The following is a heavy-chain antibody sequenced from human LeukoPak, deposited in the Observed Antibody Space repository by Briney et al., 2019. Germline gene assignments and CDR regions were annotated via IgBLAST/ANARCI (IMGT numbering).Heavy chain of an antibody. CDR2: IWYDGSNK. D-gene: IGHD3-10*01. V-gene: IGHV3-33*01. Sequence: PGRSLRLSCAVSGFTFSSYGMHWVRQAPGKGLEWVAVIWYDGSNKYYADSVKGRFTISRDNSKNTLYLQMNSLRAEDTAVYYCVRGGQGLWFGELYYWGQGTLVTVSS. CDR3: VRGGQGLWFGELYY. CDR1: GFTFSSYG. J-gene: IGHJ4*02.